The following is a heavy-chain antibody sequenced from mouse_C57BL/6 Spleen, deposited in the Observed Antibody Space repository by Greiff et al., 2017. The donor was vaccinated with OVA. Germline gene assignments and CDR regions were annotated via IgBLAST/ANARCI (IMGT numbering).Heavy chain of an antibody. D-gene: IGHD1-1*01. Sequence: EVKLMESGGGLVKPGGSLKLSCAASGFTFSSYAMSWVRQTPEKRLEWVATISDGGSYTYYPDNVKGRFTISRDNAKNNLYLQMSHLKSEDTAMYYCARDGDYYGSYWYFDVWGTGTTVTVSS. V-gene: IGHV5-4*01. CDR1: GFTFSSYA. J-gene: IGHJ1*03. CDR2: ISDGGSYT. CDR3: ARDGDYYGSYWYFDV.